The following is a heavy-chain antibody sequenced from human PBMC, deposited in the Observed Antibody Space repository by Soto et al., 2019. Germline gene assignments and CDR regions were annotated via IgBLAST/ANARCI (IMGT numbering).Heavy chain of an antibody. Sequence: QVQLMESGGGVVQPGRSLRLSCAASGFTFSSYGIHWVRQAPGKGLEWVAAISYDGSKKYYADSVKGRFAISRDNSKNTVYMQMNSLRAEDTAVYYCAKGWGTEGFDYWGQGTLVTVSS. CDR1: GFTFSSYG. J-gene: IGHJ4*02. CDR2: ISYDGSKK. V-gene: IGHV3-30*18. CDR3: AKGWGTEGFDY. D-gene: IGHD7-27*01.